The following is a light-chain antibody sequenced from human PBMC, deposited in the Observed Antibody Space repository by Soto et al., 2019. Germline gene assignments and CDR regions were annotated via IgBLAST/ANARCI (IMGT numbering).Light chain of an antibody. V-gene: IGKV3-20*01. CDR1: QSVGSD. Sequence: EIVMTQSPATLSVSPGERATLSCRASQSVGSDLAWSQQKPGQAPRLLIYGASSRATGIPDRFSGSGSGTDFTLTISRLEPEDFAVYYCQQYGSSPTFGGGTKVDIK. CDR2: GAS. CDR3: QQYGSSPT. J-gene: IGKJ4*01.